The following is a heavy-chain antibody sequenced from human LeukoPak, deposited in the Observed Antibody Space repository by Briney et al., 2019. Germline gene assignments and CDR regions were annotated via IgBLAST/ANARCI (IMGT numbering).Heavy chain of an antibody. CDR1: GFTFSSYA. Sequence: GGSLRLSCAASGFTFSSYAMSWVRQAPGKGLEWVSYISSSSSTIYYADSVKGRFTISRDNAKNSLYLQMNSLRAEDTAVYYCAAPGVPAATYYFDYWGQGTLVTVSS. D-gene: IGHD2-2*01. J-gene: IGHJ4*02. CDR2: ISSSSSTI. V-gene: IGHV3-48*04. CDR3: AAPGVPAATYYFDY.